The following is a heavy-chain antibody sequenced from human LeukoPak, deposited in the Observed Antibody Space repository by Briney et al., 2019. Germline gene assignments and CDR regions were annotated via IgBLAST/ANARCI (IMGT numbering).Heavy chain of an antibody. CDR3: AKATMVRGVTPFDY. CDR2: IRYDGSNK. CDR1: GFTFSSYG. Sequence: GRSLRLSCAASGFTFSSYGMHWVRQAPGKGLEWVAFIRYDGSNKYYADSVKGRFTISRDNSKNTLYLQMNSLRAEDTAVYYCAKATMVRGVTPFDYWGQGTLVTVSS. V-gene: IGHV3-30*02. J-gene: IGHJ4*02. D-gene: IGHD3-10*01.